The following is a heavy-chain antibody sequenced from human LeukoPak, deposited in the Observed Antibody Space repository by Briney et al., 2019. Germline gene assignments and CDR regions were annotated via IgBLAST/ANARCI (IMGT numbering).Heavy chain of an antibody. CDR1: GGSISSYY. CDR2: IYSSGSV. CDR3: AREVRCSTTRCYGLFDY. V-gene: IGHV4-4*07. J-gene: IGHJ4*02. Sequence: SETLSLTCTVSGGSISSYYWSWIRQPAGKGLEWIGHIYSSGSVNYNSSLKSRVTMSVDTSKNQFSLKVGSVTAADTAVYYCAREVRCSTTRCYGLFDYWGQGTLVTVSS. D-gene: IGHD2-2*01.